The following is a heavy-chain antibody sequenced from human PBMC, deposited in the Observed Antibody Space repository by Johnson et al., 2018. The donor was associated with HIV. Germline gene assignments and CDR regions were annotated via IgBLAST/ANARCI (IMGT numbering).Heavy chain of an antibody. CDR1: GFTFTNYW. V-gene: IGHV3-74*02. CDR2: VNNDVGDT. CDR3: AKVSGYYDSLSAGWAFDI. D-gene: IGHD3-22*01. Sequence: EKLVESGGGLVQPGRSLRLSCAVSGFTFTNYWMHWVRQAPGKGLVWVSRVNNDVGDTIYADSVKGRFTISRDNSKNTLYLQMNSLRAEDTAVYYCAKVSGYYDSLSAGWAFDIWGQGTMVTVSS. J-gene: IGHJ3*02.